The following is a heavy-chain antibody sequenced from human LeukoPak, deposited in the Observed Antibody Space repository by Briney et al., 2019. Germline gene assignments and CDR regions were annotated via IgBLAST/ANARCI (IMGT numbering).Heavy chain of an antibody. Sequence: SETLSRTCTVSGGSISSSSYYWGWIRQPPGKGLEWIGSIYYSGSTYYNPSLKSRVTISVDTSKNQFSLKLSSVTAADTAVYYCARVPAAALAFDIWGQGTMVTVSS. J-gene: IGHJ3*02. CDR2: IYYSGST. CDR1: GGSISSSSYY. CDR3: ARVPAAALAFDI. V-gene: IGHV4-39*07. D-gene: IGHD6-13*01.